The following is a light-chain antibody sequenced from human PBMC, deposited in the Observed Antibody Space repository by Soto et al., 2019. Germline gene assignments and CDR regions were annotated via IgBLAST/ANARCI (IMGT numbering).Light chain of an antibody. CDR1: QSVSSGY. Sequence: EIVLTQSPGTLSLSPGERATLSCRASQSVSSGYLAWYQQKPGQAPRLLIYDASNRATGIPARFSGSGSGTDFTLTISSLEPEDFAVYYCQQRSNWPPVFGQGTRL. CDR2: DAS. V-gene: IGKV3-11*01. CDR3: QQRSNWPPV. J-gene: IGKJ5*01.